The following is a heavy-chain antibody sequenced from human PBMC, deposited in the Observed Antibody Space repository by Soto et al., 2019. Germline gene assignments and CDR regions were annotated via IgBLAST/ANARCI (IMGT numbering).Heavy chain of an antibody. J-gene: IGHJ4*02. V-gene: IGHV1-3*01. CDR3: ARQWKLTAVFVD. D-gene: IGHD1-26*01. Sequence: GASVKVSCKASRYSFPTYAIHWVRQAPGQSLEWMGWINADSGNTKYSQKFQDRVTITRDTSATTAYLELSSLRSEDTAVYYCARQWKLTAVFVDWGQGTLVTVSS. CDR1: RYSFPTYA. CDR2: INADSGNT.